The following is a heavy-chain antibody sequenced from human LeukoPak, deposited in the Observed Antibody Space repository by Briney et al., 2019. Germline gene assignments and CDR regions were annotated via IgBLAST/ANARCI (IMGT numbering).Heavy chain of an antibody. CDR3: ARGPSGYHNP. CDR1: GFSVSDNS. CDR2: IYSGTT. J-gene: IGHJ4*02. D-gene: IGHD5-12*01. V-gene: IGHV3-53*01. Sequence: GGSLRLSCTVAGFSVSDNSTSWVRQAPGKGLEWVSFIYSGTTHYSDSVKGRFTISRDNSKNTLYLQMNSLRAEDTAVYYCARGPSGYHNPGGEGTLVTVSS.